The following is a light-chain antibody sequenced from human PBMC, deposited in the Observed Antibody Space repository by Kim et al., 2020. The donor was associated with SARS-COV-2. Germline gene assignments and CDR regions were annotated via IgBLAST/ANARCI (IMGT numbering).Light chain of an antibody. CDR3: QQSYSTPLT. CDR2: AAS. J-gene: IGKJ4*01. Sequence: ASVGDRVTIACRASQTISSYLNWYQQKPGRAPKLLIYAASSLQSGVPSRFSGSGSGTDFTLTISSLQPEDFATYYCQQSYSTPLTFGGGTKVDIK. V-gene: IGKV1-39*01. CDR1: QTISSY.